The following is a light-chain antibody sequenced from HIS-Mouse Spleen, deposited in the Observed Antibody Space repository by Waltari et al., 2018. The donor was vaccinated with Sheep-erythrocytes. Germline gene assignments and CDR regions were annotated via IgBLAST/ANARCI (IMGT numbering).Light chain of an antibody. CDR1: TWGDKY. CDR3: QAWDSSTVV. V-gene: IGLV3-1*01. CDR2: QDS. Sequence: SYELTQPPSVSVSPGQTASITCPGDTWGDKYACWYQQKPGQSPVLIIYQDSKRPSGIPERFSGSNSGNTATLTISGTQAMDEADYYCQAWDSSTVVFGGGTKLTVL. J-gene: IGLJ2*01.